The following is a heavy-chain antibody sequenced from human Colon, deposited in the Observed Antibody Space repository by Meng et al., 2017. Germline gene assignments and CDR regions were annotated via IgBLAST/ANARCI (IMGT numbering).Heavy chain of an antibody. CDR3: GRDQGRQLIDH. J-gene: IGHJ4*02. V-gene: IGHV4-34*01. D-gene: IGHD1-1*01. CDR1: GGSFSGYY. Sequence: QVQLQQWGAGLLNPSETLSLTCAVYGGSFSGYYWIWIRQPPGKGLEWIGEINHSGSTNYNPSLKSRDTMSIDTSKNQFSLNLSSVTAADTAVYYCGRDQGRQLIDHWGQGTLVTVSS. CDR2: INHSGST.